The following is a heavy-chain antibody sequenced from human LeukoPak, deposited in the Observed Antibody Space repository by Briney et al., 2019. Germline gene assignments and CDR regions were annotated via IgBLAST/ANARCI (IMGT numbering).Heavy chain of an antibody. CDR2: INWNGGST. Sequence: GGSLRLSCAASGFTFDDYGMSWVRQAPGKGLEWVSGINWNGGSTGYADSVKGRFTISRDNAKNSLYLQMNSLRAEDTALYYCAREGDSSGYSSYFDYWGQGTLVTVSS. J-gene: IGHJ4*02. CDR1: GFTFDDYG. V-gene: IGHV3-20*04. D-gene: IGHD3-22*01. CDR3: AREGDSSGYSSYFDY.